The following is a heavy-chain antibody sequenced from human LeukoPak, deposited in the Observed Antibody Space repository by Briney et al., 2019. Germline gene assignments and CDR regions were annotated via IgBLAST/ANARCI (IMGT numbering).Heavy chain of an antibody. CDR2: IWYGESNK. J-gene: IGHJ3*02. V-gene: IGHV3-30*02. CDR1: GFTFSNYG. Sequence: GGSLRLSCAASGFTFSNYGMDWVRQAPGKGLEWVAVIWYGESNKYYADSMKGRFTISRDNSKNTLYLQMNSLRAEDTAVYYCAKGATYCSSTSCPDAFDIWGQGTMVTVSS. D-gene: IGHD2-2*01. CDR3: AKGATYCSSTSCPDAFDI.